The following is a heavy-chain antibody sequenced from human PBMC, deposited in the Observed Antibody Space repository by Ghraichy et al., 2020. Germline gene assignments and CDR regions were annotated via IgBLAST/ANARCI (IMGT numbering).Heavy chain of an antibody. Sequence: GESLNISCKGSGYSFTSYWIGWVRQMPGKGLEWMGIIYPGDSDTRYSPSFQGQVTISADKSISTAYLQWSSLKASDTAMYYCARRSGDYPYYYGMDVWGQGTTVTVSS. J-gene: IGHJ6*02. D-gene: IGHD4-17*01. V-gene: IGHV5-51*01. CDR1: GYSFTSYW. CDR3: ARRSGDYPYYYGMDV. CDR2: IYPGDSDT.